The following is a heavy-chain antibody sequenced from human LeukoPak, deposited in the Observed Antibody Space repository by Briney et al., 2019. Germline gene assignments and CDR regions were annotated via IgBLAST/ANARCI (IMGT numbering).Heavy chain of an antibody. J-gene: IGHJ5*02. D-gene: IGHD6-13*01. CDR1: GYTFTGYY. V-gene: IGHV1-2*02. CDR2: VNPNSGGT. CDR3: ARVGGYSSSWPWFDP. Sequence: GASVKVSCKASGYTFTGYYMHWVRQAPGQGLEWMGWVNPNSGGTNYAQKFQGRVTMTRDTSISTAYMELSRLRSDDTAVYYCARVGGYSSSWPWFDPWGQGTLVTVSS.